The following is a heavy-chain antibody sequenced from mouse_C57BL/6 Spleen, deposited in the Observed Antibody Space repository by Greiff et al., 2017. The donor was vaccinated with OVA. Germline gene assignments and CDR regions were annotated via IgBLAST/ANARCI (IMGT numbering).Heavy chain of an antibody. CDR2: IWSGGST. D-gene: IGHD1-1*01. Sequence: VQLQQSGPGLVQPSQSLSITCTVSGFSLTSYGVHWVRQSPGKGLEWLGVIWSGGSTDYNAAFISRLSISKDNSKSQVFFKMNSLQADDTAIYYCARGGSSYAWFAYWGQGTLVTVSA. V-gene: IGHV2-2*01. CDR1: GFSLTSYG. CDR3: ARGGSSYAWFAY. J-gene: IGHJ3*01.